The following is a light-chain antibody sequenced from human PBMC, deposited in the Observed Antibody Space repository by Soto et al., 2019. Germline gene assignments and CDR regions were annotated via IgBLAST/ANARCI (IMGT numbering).Light chain of an antibody. CDR3: SSYTGSTLSV. CDR2: EVR. CDR1: SGDIGSHSH. J-gene: IGLJ1*01. V-gene: IGLV2-14*01. Sequence: QSALTQPASVSGSPGQSITISCTGTSGDIGSHSHVSWYQQYPGKAPKLVIYEVRNRPSGVSDRFSGSKSGNTASLTISGLQAGDEADYYCSSYTGSTLSVFGTGTKLTVL.